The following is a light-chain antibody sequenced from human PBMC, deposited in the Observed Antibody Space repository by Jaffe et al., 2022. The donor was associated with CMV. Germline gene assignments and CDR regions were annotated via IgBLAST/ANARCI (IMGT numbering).Light chain of an antibody. CDR2: AAS. V-gene: IGKV1-39*01. Sequence: DIPMTQSPSSLSASVGDRVTITCRASQIIDSFLNWYQRKPGKAPRLLIYAASSLQGGVPSRFSGSGSGTDFTLTISSLQPEDFATYYCQESYSDAWTFGRGTKVEIK. J-gene: IGKJ1*01. CDR3: QESYSDAWT. CDR1: QIIDSF.